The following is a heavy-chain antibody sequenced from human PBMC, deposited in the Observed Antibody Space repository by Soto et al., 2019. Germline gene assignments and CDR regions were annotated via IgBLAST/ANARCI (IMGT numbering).Heavy chain of an antibody. CDR2: KEHGGST. D-gene: IGHD3-16*02. Sequence: PSETLSLTCAGYGGAFSGYYWTWVRQTPGKGLERIGEKEHGGSTTYNPSLQSRVSISLDLVRKQVSLQLTPVTAADSATYYCARGHIVSSNFYCMEAWGKGTTVTVSS. CDR3: ARGHIVSSNFYCMEA. V-gene: IGHV4-34*01. J-gene: IGHJ6*03. CDR1: GGAFSGYY.